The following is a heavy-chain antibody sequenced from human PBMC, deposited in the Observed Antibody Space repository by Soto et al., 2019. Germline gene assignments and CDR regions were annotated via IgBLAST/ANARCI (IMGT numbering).Heavy chain of an antibody. Sequence: GGSLRLSCAASGFTFSDYGLHWVRQAPGKGLEWVAVISYNGSYKYYGDSVKGRFTISRDNSKNTLYLQMNSLRAEDTAVYYCARDSGSYTRGFYYYGMDVWGQGTTVTVSS. D-gene: IGHD1-26*01. CDR2: ISYNGSYK. J-gene: IGHJ6*02. CDR3: ARDSGSYTRGFYYYGMDV. CDR1: GFTFSDYG. V-gene: IGHV3-30*03.